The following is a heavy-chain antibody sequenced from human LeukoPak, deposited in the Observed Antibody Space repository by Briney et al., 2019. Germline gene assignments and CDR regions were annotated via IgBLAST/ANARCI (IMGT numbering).Heavy chain of an antibody. V-gene: IGHV4-34*01. D-gene: IGHD5-12*01. J-gene: IGHJ4*02. CDR3: ARGDHYSGYDR. Sequence: SETLSLTCAVYGGSFSGYYWSWIRQPPGQGLEWKGEINHSESTNYNPSLKSRVTISVDTSKNQFSLNLSSVTAADTAVYYCARGDHYSGYDRWGQGTLVTDSS. CDR2: INHSEST. CDR1: GGSFSGYY.